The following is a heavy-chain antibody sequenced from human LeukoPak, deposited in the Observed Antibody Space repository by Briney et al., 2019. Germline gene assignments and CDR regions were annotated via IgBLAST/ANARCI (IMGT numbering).Heavy chain of an antibody. V-gene: IGHV4-34*01. CDR3: ARGYCSSTSCYGAAFDI. D-gene: IGHD2-2*01. Sequence: SETLSLTCAVTGGSFSGYSWSWIRQPPGKGLEWIGEINHSGSTKYNPSLKSRVTISVDTSKKQLSLERSSMTAADTAVYYCARGYCSSTSCYGAAFDIWGQGTMVTVSS. CDR2: INHSGST. CDR1: GGSFSGYS. J-gene: IGHJ3*02.